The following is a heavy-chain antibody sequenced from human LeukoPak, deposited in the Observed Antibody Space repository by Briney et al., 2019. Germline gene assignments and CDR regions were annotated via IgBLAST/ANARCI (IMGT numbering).Heavy chain of an antibody. J-gene: IGHJ4*02. CDR3: AYLSPAEDS. CDR1: GYTFTEYY. CDR2: INPNSAGT. V-gene: IGHV1-2*02. Sequence: ASVKVSCKAPGYTFTEYYMHWVRQTPGQGLEWMGWINPNSAGTNYAQKFQGRVTMTRDTSISTGYMELGRLTSDDTAVYYCAYLSPAEDSWGQGTLVTVSS. D-gene: IGHD2-2*01.